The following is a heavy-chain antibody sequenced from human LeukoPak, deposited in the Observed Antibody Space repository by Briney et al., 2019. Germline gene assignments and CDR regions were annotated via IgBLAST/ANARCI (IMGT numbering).Heavy chain of an antibody. CDR3: ARHRNSDYDILTGYSDY. Sequence: GESLKISCKSSGFSFTYYWVAWVRQMPGKGLEWMGIIYPGDSDTRYSPSFEGQVTISADKSISTAYLQWSSLKASDTAMYYCARHRNSDYDILTGYSDYWGQGTLVTVSS. J-gene: IGHJ4*02. D-gene: IGHD3-9*01. V-gene: IGHV5-51*01. CDR2: IYPGDSDT. CDR1: GFSFTYYW.